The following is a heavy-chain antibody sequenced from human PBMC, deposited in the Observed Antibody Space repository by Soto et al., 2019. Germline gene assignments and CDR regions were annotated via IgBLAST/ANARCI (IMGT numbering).Heavy chain of an antibody. Sequence: HPGGSLRLSCAASGFTFSSYWMHWVRQAPGKGLVWVSRINSDGSSTSYADSVKGRFTISRDNAKNTLYLQMNSLRAEDTAVYYCARVPPPWRPAAIPYYYMDVWGKGTTVTVSS. D-gene: IGHD2-2*01. J-gene: IGHJ6*03. CDR1: GFTFSSYW. CDR3: ARVPPPWRPAAIPYYYMDV. CDR2: INSDGSST. V-gene: IGHV3-74*01.